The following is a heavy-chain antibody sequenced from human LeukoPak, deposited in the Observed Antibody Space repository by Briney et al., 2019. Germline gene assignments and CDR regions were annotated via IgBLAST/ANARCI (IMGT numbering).Heavy chain of an antibody. D-gene: IGHD4-17*01. Sequence: GGSLRLSCSASGFTFSDYAMHWVRQAPGRGLQFVSAISSSGDYTSYSDSVKGRFTISRDNSKSTLHLQMSSLRPEDTAVYFCVKRGRTSDYAYDYWGQGSLVPVSS. CDR2: ISSSGDYT. CDR1: GFTFSDYA. CDR3: VKRGRTSDYAYDY. V-gene: IGHV3-64D*06. J-gene: IGHJ4*02.